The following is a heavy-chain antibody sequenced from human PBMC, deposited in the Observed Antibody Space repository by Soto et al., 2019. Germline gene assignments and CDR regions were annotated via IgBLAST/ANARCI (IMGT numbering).Heavy chain of an antibody. V-gene: IGHV2-5*02. CDR2: IYWDDDK. J-gene: IGHJ1*01. D-gene: IGHD1-26*01. Sequence: QITLRESGPTRVRPTQPLTLTCSFSGFSLSSSGVGVGWIRQPPGRAPEWLVIIYWDDDKRYSPSLKTRLTITTATCKNQVVLTMTNMDPADTGTYSCAHRALYSGSYWDGGLFDRWGQGTPVTVSS. CDR1: GFSLSSSGVG. CDR3: AHRALYSGSYWDGGLFDR.